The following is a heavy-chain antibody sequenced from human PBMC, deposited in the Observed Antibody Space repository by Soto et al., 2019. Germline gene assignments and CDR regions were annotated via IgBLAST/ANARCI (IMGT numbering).Heavy chain of an antibody. V-gene: IGHV1-3*01. D-gene: IGHD6-19*01. CDR2: INAGNGNT. CDR3: ARDRYSSAWYDLDY. Sequence: ASVKVSCKASGYTFTSYAMHWVRQAPGQRLEWMGWINAGNGNTKYSQKFQGRVTISRDNSKNTLYLQMNSLRADDTAVYYCARDRYSSAWYDLDYWGQGTLVTVSS. J-gene: IGHJ4*02. CDR1: GYTFTSYA.